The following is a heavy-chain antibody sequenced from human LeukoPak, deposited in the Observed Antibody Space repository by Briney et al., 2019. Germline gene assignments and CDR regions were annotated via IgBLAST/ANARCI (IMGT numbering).Heavy chain of an antibody. CDR2: ISSSSSYI. CDR3: ARDIVSYYDSSGQPI. V-gene: IGHV3-21*01. J-gene: IGHJ4*02. D-gene: IGHD3-22*01. Sequence: PGGSLRLSCAASGFTFSSYSRNWVRQAPGKGLEWVSSISSSSSYIYYADSVKGRFTISRDNAKNSLYLQMNSLRAEDTAVYYCARDIVSYYDSSGQPIWGQGTLVTVSS. CDR1: GFTFSSYS.